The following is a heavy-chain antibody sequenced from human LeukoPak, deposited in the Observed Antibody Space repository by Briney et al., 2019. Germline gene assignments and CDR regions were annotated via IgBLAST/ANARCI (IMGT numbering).Heavy chain of an antibody. CDR3: ARGHSATDAFDI. D-gene: IGHD1-26*01. Sequence: SETLSLTCAVYGGSFSGYYWSWIRQPPGKGLEWIGNIYSSGSTYYNASLQSRVTISIDTSKNQFSLKLSSVTAADTAVYYCARGHSATDAFDIWGQGTMVTVSS. CDR2: IYSSGST. V-gene: IGHV4-34*01. J-gene: IGHJ3*02. CDR1: GGSFSGYY.